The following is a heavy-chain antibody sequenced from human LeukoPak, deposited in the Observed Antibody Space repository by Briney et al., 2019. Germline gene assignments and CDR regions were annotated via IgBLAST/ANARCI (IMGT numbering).Heavy chain of an antibody. D-gene: IGHD1-26*01. CDR2: IIPIFGTA. Sequence: SVKVSCKASGGTFSSYAISWVRQAPGQGLEWMGGIIPIFGTANYAQKFQGRVTITTDESTSTAYMELSSLRSEDTAVYYCARGHGWELLPFHYWGQGTLVTVSS. CDR3: ARGHGWELLPFHY. CDR1: GGTFSSYA. V-gene: IGHV1-69*05. J-gene: IGHJ4*02.